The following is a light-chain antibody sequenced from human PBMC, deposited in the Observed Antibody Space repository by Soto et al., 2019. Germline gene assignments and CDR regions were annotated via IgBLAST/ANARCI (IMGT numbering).Light chain of an antibody. CDR1: QSVSSNY. V-gene: IGKV3-20*01. CDR2: AAF. Sequence: EIVLTQSPGTLSLSPGERATLSCRASQSVSSNYLAWYQQKPGQAPSLLIYAAFSRATGVPDRFSGSGSGTDLTLTISRLEPEDSAVYYCQQYGTSPMYTFGQGTKLEIK. CDR3: QQYGTSPMYT. J-gene: IGKJ2*01.